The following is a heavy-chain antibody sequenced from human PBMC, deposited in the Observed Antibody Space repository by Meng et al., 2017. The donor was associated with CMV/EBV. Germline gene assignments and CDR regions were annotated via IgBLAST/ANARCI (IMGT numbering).Heavy chain of an antibody. J-gene: IGHJ4*02. V-gene: IGHV3-66*01. Sequence: GLLVEVGGGLVQPGGSLRLSCAASGFTVSSNYMSWVRQAPGKGLEWVSVIYSGGSTYYADSVKGRFTISRDNSKNTLYLQMNSLRAEDTAVYYCARDHSGPLSHWGQGTLVTVSS. CDR3: ARDHSGPLSH. D-gene: IGHD1-1*01. CDR2: IYSGGST. CDR1: GFTVSSNY.